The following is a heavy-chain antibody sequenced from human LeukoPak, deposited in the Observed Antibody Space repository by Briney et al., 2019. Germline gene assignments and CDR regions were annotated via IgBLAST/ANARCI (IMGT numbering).Heavy chain of an antibody. Sequence: GGSLRLSCAASGFPFNHYAMTWVRQAPGKGPEWVSSISNGGDGTFYADSVKGRFTISRDNSKNTVYLQMNSLRADDTAVYYCAKDLLIFMVVTAHWYFDLWGRGTLVTVSS. CDR3: AKDLLIFMVVTAHWYFDL. V-gene: IGHV3-23*01. CDR1: GFPFNHYA. D-gene: IGHD2-21*02. CDR2: ISNGGDGT. J-gene: IGHJ2*01.